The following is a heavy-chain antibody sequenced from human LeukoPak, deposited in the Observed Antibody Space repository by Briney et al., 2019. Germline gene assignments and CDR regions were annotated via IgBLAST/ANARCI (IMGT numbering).Heavy chain of an antibody. D-gene: IGHD3-9*01. Sequence: PGGSLRLSCAASGFTFSSYEMNWVRQAPGKGLEWVSYISSSGSTIYYADSVKGRFTISRDNAKNSLYLQMNSLRAEDTAVYYCARASFDWLWIVDYWGQGTLVTVSS. J-gene: IGHJ4*02. CDR2: ISSSGSTI. V-gene: IGHV3-48*03. CDR3: ARASFDWLWIVDY. CDR1: GFTFSSYE.